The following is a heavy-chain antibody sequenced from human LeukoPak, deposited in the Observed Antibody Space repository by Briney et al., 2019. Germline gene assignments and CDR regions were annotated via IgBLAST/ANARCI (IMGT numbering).Heavy chain of an antibody. CDR3: AKSVVPAADDAFVI. V-gene: IGHV3-33*06. CDR2: IWYDGSNK. D-gene: IGHD2-2*01. CDR1: GFTFSSYG. J-gene: IGHJ3*02. Sequence: GGSLTLSCAASGFTFSSYGMHGVRQAPGKGLEWVADIWYDGSNKYYADSVKGRFTICRDNSKNTLYLQVNSLRGEDTAVYYCAKSVVPAADDAFVIWGQGTMVTVSS.